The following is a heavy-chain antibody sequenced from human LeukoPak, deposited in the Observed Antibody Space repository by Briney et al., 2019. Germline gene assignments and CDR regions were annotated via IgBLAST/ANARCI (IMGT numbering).Heavy chain of an antibody. V-gene: IGHV3-74*01. J-gene: IGHJ3*02. CDR1: GFTFSTYW. CDR2: ISSDGSIT. CDR3: ARDLAVKGDRDAFDI. D-gene: IGHD3-16*01. Sequence: GGSLRLSCAASGFTFSTYWMHWIRQAPGKGLVWVSRISSDGSITGYADSVKGRFTISRDNAKKSLYLQMNSLRAEDTAVYYCARDLAVKGDRDAFDIWGQGTMVTVSP.